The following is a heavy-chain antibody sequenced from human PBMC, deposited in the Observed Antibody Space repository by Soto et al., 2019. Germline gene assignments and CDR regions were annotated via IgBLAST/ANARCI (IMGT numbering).Heavy chain of an antibody. D-gene: IGHD3-10*01. Sequence: GGSLRLSCAASGFTFSSYWMSWVRQAPGKGLEWVANIKQDGSEKYYVDSVKGRFTISRDNAKNSLYLQMNSLRAEDTAVYYCARDRRFYGSGSYYNDYYGMDVWGQGTTVTSP. V-gene: IGHV3-7*01. CDR2: IKQDGSEK. CDR1: GFTFSSYW. CDR3: ARDRRFYGSGSYYNDYYGMDV. J-gene: IGHJ6*02.